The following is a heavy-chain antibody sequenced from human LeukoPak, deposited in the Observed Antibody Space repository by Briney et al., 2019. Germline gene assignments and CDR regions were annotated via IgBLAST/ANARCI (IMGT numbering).Heavy chain of an antibody. Sequence: SETLSLTCTVSGGSISSYYWSWIRQPPGKGLEWIGFIYYSGSTNYNPSLKSRVTISVDTSKNQFSLKLSSVTAADTAAYYCARAPWDILTGHPTRFDYWGQGTLVTVSS. D-gene: IGHD3-9*01. CDR2: IYYSGST. CDR1: GGSISSYY. CDR3: ARAPWDILTGHPTRFDY. J-gene: IGHJ4*02. V-gene: IGHV4-59*01.